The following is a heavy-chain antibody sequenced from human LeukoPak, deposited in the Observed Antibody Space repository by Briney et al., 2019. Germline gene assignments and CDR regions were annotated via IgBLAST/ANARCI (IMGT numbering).Heavy chain of an antibody. J-gene: IGHJ4*02. CDR2: TYYRSKWYN. Sequence: SQTLSLTCAISGDSVSSNSAAWNWLRQSPSRGLEWLGRTYYRSKWYNDYAVSVKSRITINPDTSKNQVSLQLNSVTPEDAAVYYCAREEAGSYAFAYWGQGTLVTVSS. V-gene: IGHV6-1*01. D-gene: IGHD5-18*01. CDR1: GDSVSSNSAA. CDR3: AREEAGSYAFAY.